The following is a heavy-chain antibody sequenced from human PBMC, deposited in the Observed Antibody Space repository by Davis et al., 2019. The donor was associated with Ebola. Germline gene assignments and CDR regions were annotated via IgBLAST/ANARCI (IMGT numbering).Heavy chain of an antibody. J-gene: IGHJ4*02. D-gene: IGHD5-12*01. V-gene: IGHV3-53*01. CDR1: GLTVRRDY. CDR2: TFSGGGS. CDR3: ARGGYDDGSLEH. Sequence: GESLKISCADSGLTVRRDYMSWVRQAPGKGLEWVSLTFSGGGSNYADSVKGRFSISRDDVNNILYLHMKSLRVEDTAVYYCARGGYDDGSLEHWGQGTLVTVSS.